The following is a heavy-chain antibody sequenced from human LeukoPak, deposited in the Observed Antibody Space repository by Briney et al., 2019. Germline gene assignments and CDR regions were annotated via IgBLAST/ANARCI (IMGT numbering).Heavy chain of an antibody. J-gene: IGHJ6*02. V-gene: IGHV1-46*01. CDR2: IDPSGGGT. CDR1: GYTFTSYY. D-gene: IGHD3-9*01. CDR3: ASSYGPHYDVLTGYSLPNYYFAMDV. Sequence: ASVKVSCKASGYTFTSYYMHWVRQAPGQGLEWMGIIDPSGGGTSSAQKFQGRVTLTRDTSTDTIYMELTSLRSEDTAVYYCASSYGPHYDVLTGYSLPNYYFAMDVWGQGTTVTVSS.